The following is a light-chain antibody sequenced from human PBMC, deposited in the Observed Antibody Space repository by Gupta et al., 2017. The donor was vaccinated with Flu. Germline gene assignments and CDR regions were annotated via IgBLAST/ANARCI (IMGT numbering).Light chain of an antibody. CDR3: SSYTTSTTLL. J-gene: IGLJ2*01. CDR1: SSDVFGGDHY. CDR2: EVT. V-gene: IGLV2-14*01. Sequence: QSALTQPASVSGSPGQSITISCTGTSSDVFGGDHYVSWYQQHPGKAPKLIMYEVTNRPSGVSNRVSGSKSGNTDSLTISGLQAEDEAADHCSSYTTSTTLLFGGGTKLTVL.